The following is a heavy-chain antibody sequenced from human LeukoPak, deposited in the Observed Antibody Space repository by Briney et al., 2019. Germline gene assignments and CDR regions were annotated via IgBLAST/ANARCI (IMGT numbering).Heavy chain of an antibody. D-gene: IGHD5-18*01. V-gene: IGHV1-69*04. CDR2: IIPILGIA. J-gene: IGHJ4*02. CDR3: ARDLMYSYGYFDY. CDR1: GGTFSSYA. Sequence: SVTVSFKASGGTFSSYAISWVRQAPGQGLEWMGRIIPILGIANYAQKFQGRVTITADKSTSTAYMELSSLRSEDTAVYHCARDLMYSYGYFDYWGQGTLVTVSS.